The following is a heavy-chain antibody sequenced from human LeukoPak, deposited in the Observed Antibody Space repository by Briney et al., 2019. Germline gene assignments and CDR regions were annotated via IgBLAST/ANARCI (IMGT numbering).Heavy chain of an antibody. CDR3: ARGDGITMVRGVRYYYYYMDV. CDR2: MNPNSGNT. CDR1: GYTFTSYD. V-gene: IGHV1-8*01. D-gene: IGHD3-10*01. J-gene: IGHJ6*03. Sequence: ASVKVSCKASGYTFTSYDINWVRQATGQGLEWMGWMNPNSGNTGYAQKFQGRVTMTRNTSISTAYMELSSLRSEDTAVYYCARGDGITMVRGVRYYYYYMDVWGKGTTVTISS.